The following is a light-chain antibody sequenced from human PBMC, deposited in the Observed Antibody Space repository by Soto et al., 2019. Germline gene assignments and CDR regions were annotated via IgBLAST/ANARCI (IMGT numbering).Light chain of an antibody. V-gene: IGLV2-14*01. J-gene: IGLJ1*01. Sequence: QLVLTQPDSVSGSPGPSITISCTGTSSDVGGYNYVSWYQQHPGKAPKLMIYDVSNRPSGVSNRFSGSKSGNTASLTISGLQAEDEADYYCSSYTSSSTYVFGTGTKVTVL. CDR3: SSYTSSSTYV. CDR1: SSDVGGYNY. CDR2: DVS.